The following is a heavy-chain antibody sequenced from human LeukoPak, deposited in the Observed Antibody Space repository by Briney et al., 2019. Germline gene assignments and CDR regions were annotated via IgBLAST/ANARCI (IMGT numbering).Heavy chain of an antibody. V-gene: IGHV3-11*06. CDR2: ISSSSSYT. CDR1: GFIYSDYY. CDR3: ARSPTYQLVYDY. Sequence: PGWSLRLTCAASGFIYSDYYMSWIRQAAGKGGEGVSYISSSSSYTNYADSVKGRFTISRDNAKNSLYLQMNSLRAEDTAVYYCARSPTYQLVYDYWGQGTLVTVSS. J-gene: IGHJ4*02. D-gene: IGHD2-2*02.